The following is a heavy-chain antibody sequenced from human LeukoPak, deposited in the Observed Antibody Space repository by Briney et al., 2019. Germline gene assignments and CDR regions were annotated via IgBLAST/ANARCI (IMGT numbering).Heavy chain of an antibody. CDR2: INEDGSEK. CDR1: GFTFSTYW. Sequence: PGGSLRLSCAASGFTFSTYWMTWVRQAPGKGLEWVANINEDGSEKFYVDSVKGRFTIYRDNAKESVYLQMNSLIAEDTALYYCARDQGAAGDYWGQGTLVTVSS. D-gene: IGHD6-13*01. CDR3: ARDQGAAGDY. V-gene: IGHV3-7*01. J-gene: IGHJ4*02.